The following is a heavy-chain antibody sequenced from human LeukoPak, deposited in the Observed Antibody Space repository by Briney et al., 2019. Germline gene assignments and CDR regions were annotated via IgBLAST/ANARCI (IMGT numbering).Heavy chain of an antibody. CDR2: VKEDGGEK. CDR1: GFTFSSYW. CDR3: ARDYMVRGVMGNWFDP. J-gene: IGHJ5*02. Sequence: PGGSLRLSCVVSGFTFSSYWMSWVRQAPGKGLEWVANVKEDGGEKYYVDSVKGRFTISRDNAKSSLYLQMNSLRAEDTAVYYCARDYMVRGVMGNWFDPWGQGTLVTVSS. V-gene: IGHV3-7*03. D-gene: IGHD3-10*01.